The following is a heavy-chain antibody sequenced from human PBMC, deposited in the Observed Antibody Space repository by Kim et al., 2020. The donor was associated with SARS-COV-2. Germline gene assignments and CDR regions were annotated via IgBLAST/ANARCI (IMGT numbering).Heavy chain of an antibody. Sequence: SETLSLTCTVSGGSISSGSYYWSWIRQPAGKGLEWIGRIYTSGSTNYNPSLKSRVTISVDTSKNQFSLKLSSVTAADTAVYYCARVVATFKGYGMDVWGQGTTVTVSS. CDR1: GGSISSGSYY. CDR3: ARVVATFKGYGMDV. D-gene: IGHD5-12*01. J-gene: IGHJ6*02. V-gene: IGHV4-61*02. CDR2: IYTSGST.